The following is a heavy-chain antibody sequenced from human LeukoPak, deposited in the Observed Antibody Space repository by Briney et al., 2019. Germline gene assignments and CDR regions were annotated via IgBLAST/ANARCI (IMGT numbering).Heavy chain of an antibody. D-gene: IGHD3-9*01. CDR1: GGSISSSSYY. Sequence: SETLSLTCTVSGGSISSSSYYWGWIRQPPGKGLEWIGSIYYSGSTYYNPSLKSRVTISVDTSKNQFSLKLSSVTAADTAVYYCARGPGYYDILTGSYYYYYYMDVWGKGTTVTISS. V-gene: IGHV4-39*01. J-gene: IGHJ6*03. CDR2: IYYSGST. CDR3: ARGPGYYDILTGSYYYYYYMDV.